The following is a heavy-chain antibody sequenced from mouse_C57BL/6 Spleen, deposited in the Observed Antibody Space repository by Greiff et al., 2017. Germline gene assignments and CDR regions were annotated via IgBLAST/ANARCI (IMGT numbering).Heavy chain of an antibody. J-gene: IGHJ4*01. Sequence: VKLQQPGAELVKPGASVKLSCKASGYTFTSYWMHWVKQRPGQGLEWIGMIHPNSGSTNYNEKFKSKATLTVDKSSSTAYMQLSSLTSEDSAVYYCARGLPHYYAMDYWGQGTSVTVSS. CDR3: ARGLPHYYAMDY. CDR1: GYTFTSYW. D-gene: IGHD2-2*01. CDR2: IHPNSGST. V-gene: IGHV1-64*01.